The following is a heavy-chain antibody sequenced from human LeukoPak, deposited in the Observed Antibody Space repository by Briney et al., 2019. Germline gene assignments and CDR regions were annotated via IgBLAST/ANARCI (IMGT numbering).Heavy chain of an antibody. CDR3: ARGVIPGIIMGDAFDI. CDR2: IYHTGTT. J-gene: IGHJ3*02. Sequence: PSQTLSLTCTVSGGSISSGGYYWGWIRQPPGENLEWIGYIYHTGTTCYNPSLQSRVTISVDRSKNQFSLKLTSVTAADTAVYYCARGVIPGIIMGDAFDIWGQGTMATVSS. D-gene: IGHD1-1*01. CDR1: GGSISSGGYY. V-gene: IGHV4-30-2*01.